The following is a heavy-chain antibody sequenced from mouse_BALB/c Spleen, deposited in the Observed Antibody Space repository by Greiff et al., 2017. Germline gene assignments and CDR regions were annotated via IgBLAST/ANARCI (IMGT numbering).Heavy chain of an antibody. Sequence: EVQLVESGGGLVQPGGSRKLSCAASGFTFSSFGMHWVRQAPEKGLEWVAYISSGSSTIYYADTVKGRFTISRDNPKNTLFLQMTSLRSEDTAMYYCARGRIYDGYYGFAYWGQGTLVTVSA. D-gene: IGHD2-3*01. CDR1: GFTFSSFG. CDR3: ARGRIYDGYYGFAY. J-gene: IGHJ3*01. V-gene: IGHV5-17*02. CDR2: ISSGSSTI.